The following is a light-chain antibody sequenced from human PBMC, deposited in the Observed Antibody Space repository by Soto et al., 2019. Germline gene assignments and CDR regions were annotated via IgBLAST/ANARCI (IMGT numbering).Light chain of an antibody. CDR2: LGS. CDR1: QSLLHSNGYNY. J-gene: IGKJ1*01. CDR3: MQALQSTWT. V-gene: IGKV2-28*01. Sequence: DIVMTQSPLSLPVTPGEPASISCRSSQSLLHSNGYNYLDWYLQKPGQSPQLLIYLGSNRASGVPDRFSGSGSGTDFTLKISRVEAEDVWVYYCMQALQSTWTFGQRTKMEIK.